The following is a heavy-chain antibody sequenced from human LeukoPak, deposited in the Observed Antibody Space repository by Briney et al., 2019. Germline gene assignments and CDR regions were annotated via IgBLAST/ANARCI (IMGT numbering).Heavy chain of an antibody. D-gene: IGHD2-2*01. V-gene: IGHV3-23*01. CDR2: ISGSGGST. CDR3: AKANLDIVVVPADYYYFMDV. CDR1: GFTFSSYS. J-gene: IGHJ6*03. Sequence: GGSLRLSCAASGFTFSSYSMNWVRQAPGKGLEWVSAISGSGGSTYYADSVKGRFTISRDNSKNTLYLQMNSLRADDTAVYYCAKANLDIVVVPADYYYFMDVWGKGTTVTVSS.